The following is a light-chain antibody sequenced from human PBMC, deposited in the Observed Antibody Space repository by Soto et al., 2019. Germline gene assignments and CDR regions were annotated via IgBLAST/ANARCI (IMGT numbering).Light chain of an antibody. V-gene: IGKV1-33*01. Sequence: DIQMTQSPSSLSASVGDRVTITCQASQDIRNYLIWYQQKPGKAPKLLIYDASNLQTGVPSRFSGSGSGTDFTLTISSLQPEDIATYYCQQYEDLPITFGQGTRLEIK. J-gene: IGKJ5*01. CDR1: QDIRNY. CDR2: DAS. CDR3: QQYEDLPIT.